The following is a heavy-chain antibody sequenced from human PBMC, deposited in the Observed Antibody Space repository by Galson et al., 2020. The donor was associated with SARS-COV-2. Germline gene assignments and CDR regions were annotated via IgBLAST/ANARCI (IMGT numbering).Heavy chain of an antibody. CDR1: GFTFSSYD. V-gene: IGHV3-13*01. D-gene: IGHD5-18*01. Sequence: GGSLRLSCAASGFTFSSYDMHWVRQAKGKGLEWVSAIGTAGDTYYPGYVTGRFTISRENAKNSLYLQMNSLRAGDTAVYYCARGEMDTITWYFDLWGRGTLVTVSS. CDR2: IGTAGDT. J-gene: IGHJ2*01. CDR3: ARGEMDTITWYFDL.